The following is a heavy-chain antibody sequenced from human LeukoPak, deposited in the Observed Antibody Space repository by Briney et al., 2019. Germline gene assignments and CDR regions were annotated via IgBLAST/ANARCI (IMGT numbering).Heavy chain of an antibody. CDR1: GYTFTSYY. V-gene: IGHV1-46*01. CDR2: INPSGGST. Sequence: ASVKVSCTASGYTFTSYYMHWVRQAPGQGLEWMGIINPSGGSTSYAQKFQGRVTMTRDTSTSTVYMELSSLRSEDTAVYYCARDQVGRYYGMDVWGQGTTVTVSS. CDR3: ARDQVGRYYGMDV. J-gene: IGHJ6*02. D-gene: IGHD2-2*01.